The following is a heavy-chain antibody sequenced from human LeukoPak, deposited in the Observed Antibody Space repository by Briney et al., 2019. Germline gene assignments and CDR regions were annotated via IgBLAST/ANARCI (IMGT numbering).Heavy chain of an antibody. CDR2: INHSGST. Sequence: PSETLSLTCSVSGVPISSRSYYWGWIRQPPGKGLEWIGEINHSGSTNYNPSLKSRVTISVDTSKNQFSLKLSSVTAADTAVYYCARGRYLFVYWGQGTLVTVSS. D-gene: IGHD3-10*02. J-gene: IGHJ4*02. CDR3: ARGRYLFVY. V-gene: IGHV4-39*07. CDR1: GVPISSRSYY.